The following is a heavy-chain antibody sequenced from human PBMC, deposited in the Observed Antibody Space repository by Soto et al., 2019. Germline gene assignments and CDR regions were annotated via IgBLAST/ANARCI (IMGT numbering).Heavy chain of an antibody. V-gene: IGHV1-69*01. CDR3: AGCLSNDYTRDWFDP. D-gene: IGHD4-4*01. CDR1: GGTFSSYA. Sequence: QVQLVQSGAEVKKPGASVKVSCKASGGTFSSYALIWVRQAPGQGLAWMGGIIPIFGTANYAQKFQGRVTITAGESTSTAYMALSSLRSEDTAVYYCAGCLSNDYTRDWFDPWGQGTLVTVSS. J-gene: IGHJ5*02. CDR2: IIPIFGTA.